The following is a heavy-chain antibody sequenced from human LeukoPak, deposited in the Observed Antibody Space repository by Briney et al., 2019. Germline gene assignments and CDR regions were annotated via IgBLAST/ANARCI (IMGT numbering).Heavy chain of an antibody. J-gene: IGHJ5*02. CDR2: IYYTGST. CDR1: GGAISSYY. CDR3: ARNPITLVRGGNWFDP. Sequence: KASETPSLTCTVSGGAISSYYWSWIRQPPEKGLEWIGYIYYTGSTTYNPSLESRVTISVDMSKNQFSLKLTSVTAADTAVYYCARNPITLVRGGNWFDPWGQGTLVTVSS. V-gene: IGHV4-59*01. D-gene: IGHD3-10*01.